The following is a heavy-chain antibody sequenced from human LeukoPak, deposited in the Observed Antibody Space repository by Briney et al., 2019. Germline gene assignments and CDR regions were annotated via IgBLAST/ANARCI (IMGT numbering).Heavy chain of an antibody. Sequence: PGRSLRLSCAASGFTFSSYAMHWVRQAPGKGLEWVAVISYDGSNKYYADSVKGRFTISRDNSKNTLYLQMNGLRAEDTAVYYCARESSHTIFGVVITSYYFDYWGQGTLVTVSS. V-gene: IGHV3-30-3*01. J-gene: IGHJ4*02. CDR1: GFTFSSYA. CDR2: ISYDGSNK. CDR3: ARESSHTIFGVVITSYYFDY. D-gene: IGHD3-3*01.